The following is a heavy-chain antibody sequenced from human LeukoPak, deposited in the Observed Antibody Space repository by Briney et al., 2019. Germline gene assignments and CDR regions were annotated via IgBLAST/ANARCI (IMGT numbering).Heavy chain of an antibody. D-gene: IGHD3-22*01. V-gene: IGHV3-23*01. Sequence: GGTLRLSCAASGFIFSNYGMSWVRQAPGKGLEWVSAIRGNAGTTYYADSVKGRFTIFRDNSKNMLYLQMNSLRVEDTAVYYCAKDQRYYDTSGYLDYWGQGTLVTVSS. CDR1: GFIFSNYG. J-gene: IGHJ4*02. CDR3: AKDQRYYDTSGYLDY. CDR2: IRGNAGTT.